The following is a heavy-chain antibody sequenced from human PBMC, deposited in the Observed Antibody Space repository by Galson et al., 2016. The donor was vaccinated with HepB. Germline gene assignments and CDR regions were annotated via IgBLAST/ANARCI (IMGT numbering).Heavy chain of an antibody. D-gene: IGHD1-26*01. CDR1: GYSFPSFW. CDR2: IYPDDSDV. V-gene: IGHV5-51*01. Sequence: QSGAEVKKPGESLKISCKGSGYSFPSFWLGWVRQMPGKGLEWMGIIYPDDSDVRYSPSFQRHVTMSVDKSITTAYLPWVSLKASDTAMYFCASRTEWELGPSGAFDIWGQGTMVIVSS. J-gene: IGHJ3*02. CDR3: ASRTEWELGPSGAFDI.